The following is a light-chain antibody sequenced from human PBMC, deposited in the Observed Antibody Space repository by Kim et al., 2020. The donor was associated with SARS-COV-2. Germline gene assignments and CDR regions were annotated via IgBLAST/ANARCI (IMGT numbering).Light chain of an antibody. CDR2: QDS. J-gene: IGLJ3*02. CDR3: QAWDSSIHWV. V-gene: IGLV3-1*01. Sequence: VSTGQTASITCSGDKLGDKYACWYHQKPGQSPVLVIYQDSKRPSGIPERFSGSNSGNTATLTISGTQAMDEADYYCQAWDSSIHWVFGGGTQLTVL. CDR1: KLGDKY.